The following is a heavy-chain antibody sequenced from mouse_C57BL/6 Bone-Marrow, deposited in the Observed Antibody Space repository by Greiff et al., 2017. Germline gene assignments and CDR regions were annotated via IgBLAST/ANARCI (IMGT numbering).Heavy chain of an antibody. D-gene: IGHD3-1*01. V-gene: IGHV1-64*01. CDR2: IHPNSGST. Sequence: VQLQQPGAELVKPGASVQLSCKASGYNFTSYWMHWVKQRPGQGLEWIGMIHPNSGSTNYNEKFKIKATLTVDKSSSTAYMQLSSLTSEDSAVYYCAAGYYFDYWGQGTTLTVSS. J-gene: IGHJ2*01. CDR1: GYNFTSYW. CDR3: AAGYYFDY.